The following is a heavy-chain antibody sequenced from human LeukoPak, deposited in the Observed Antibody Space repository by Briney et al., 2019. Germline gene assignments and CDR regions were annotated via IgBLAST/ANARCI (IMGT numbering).Heavy chain of an antibody. CDR1: GDTFSSYA. Sequence: SVKVSCKASGDTFSSYAISWVRQAPGQGLEWMGGIIPIFGTANYAQKFQGRVTITADESTSTAYMELSSLRSEDTAVYYCARDLVRGVPLDYWGQGTLVTVSS. D-gene: IGHD3-10*01. V-gene: IGHV1-69*13. J-gene: IGHJ4*02. CDR2: IIPIFGTA. CDR3: ARDLVRGVPLDY.